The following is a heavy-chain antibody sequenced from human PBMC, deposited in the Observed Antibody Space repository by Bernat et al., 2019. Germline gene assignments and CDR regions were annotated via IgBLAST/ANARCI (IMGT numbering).Heavy chain of an antibody. CDR3: ARDAVGANMA. Sequence: EEQLVESGGGLVQPGGSLRLSCAASGFTFSSYEVNWVRQAPGKGLEWVSYMSSSGSTIYYADSVKGRFTISRDNANNSLYLQMTSRRAEDTAVYYGARDAVGANMAWCQGTLVTVSS. CDR1: GFTFSSYE. D-gene: IGHD1-26*01. J-gene: IGHJ4*02. CDR2: MSSSGSTI. V-gene: IGHV3-48*03.